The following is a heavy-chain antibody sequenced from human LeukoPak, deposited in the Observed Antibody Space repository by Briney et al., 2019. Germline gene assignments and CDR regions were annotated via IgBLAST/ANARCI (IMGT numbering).Heavy chain of an antibody. CDR2: IYHSGST. CDR1: GYSISSGYY. V-gene: IGHV4-38-2*01. Sequence: SETLSLTCAVSGYSISSGYYWGWIRQPPGKGLEWIGSIYHSGSTYYNPSLKSRVTISVDTSKNQFSLKLSSVTAADTAVYYCARVDLNITIFWDYGMDVWGKGTTVTVSS. D-gene: IGHD3-9*01. J-gene: IGHJ6*04. CDR3: ARVDLNITIFWDYGMDV.